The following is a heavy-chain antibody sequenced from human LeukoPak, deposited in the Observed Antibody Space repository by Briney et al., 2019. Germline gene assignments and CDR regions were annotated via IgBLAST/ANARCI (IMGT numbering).Heavy chain of an antibody. CDR2: IRHDGTKK. CDR1: GFSVINYG. Sequence: GGSLRLSCAAYGFSVINYGMHWVRQAPDRGLKWVAFIRHDGTKKYYADSVKGRFTISRDDSENTVYLQMHSLKPDDTAAYFCAKASGRSAYGLDYWGQGTLVTV. J-gene: IGHJ4*02. D-gene: IGHD3-16*01. V-gene: IGHV3-30*02. CDR3: AKASGRSAYGLDY.